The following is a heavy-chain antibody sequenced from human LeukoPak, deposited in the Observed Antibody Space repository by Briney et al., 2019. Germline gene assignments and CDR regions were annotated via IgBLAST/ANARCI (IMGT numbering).Heavy chain of an antibody. D-gene: IGHD2/OR15-2a*01. Sequence: GGSLRLSCAASGFTFSSYRMSWVRQAPGKALEWVANINQYGGDKYYVDSVKGRFTISRDNAKNSLYLQMNSLGAEDTAVYYCARATLHHFPDAFDIWGQGTMVTVSS. CDR1: GFTFSSYR. V-gene: IGHV3-7*01. CDR3: ARATLHHFPDAFDI. J-gene: IGHJ3*02. CDR2: INQYGGDK.